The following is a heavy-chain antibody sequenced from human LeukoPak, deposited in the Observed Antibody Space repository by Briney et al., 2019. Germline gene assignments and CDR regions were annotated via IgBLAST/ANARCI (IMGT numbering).Heavy chain of an antibody. Sequence: GGSLRLSCAASGFTFSSFAMSWVRQAPGKGREWVSALCSSRGKPYYEDSVKGRFNISRDNSKNALYMQMTRLRAEDTAVYYCAKYKGGLQHNYCMDVWGKGTTVAVSS. V-gene: IGHV3-23*01. D-gene: IGHD5-24*01. J-gene: IGHJ6*03. CDR2: LCSSRGKP. CDR1: GFTFSSFA. CDR3: AKYKGGLQHNYCMDV.